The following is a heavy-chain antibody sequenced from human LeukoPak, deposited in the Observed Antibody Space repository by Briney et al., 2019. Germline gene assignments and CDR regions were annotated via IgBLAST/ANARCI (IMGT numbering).Heavy chain of an antibody. CDR1: GFTFIIYA. CDR2: ISGSGGST. D-gene: IGHD6-6*01. Sequence: GASLRLSCAASGFTFIIYAMGWVCQAPRKGLEWVSAISGSGGSTYYADSVKGRFTISRDNSKNTLYLQMNSLRAEDTAVYYCARARGSSFDYWGQGTLVTVSS. CDR3: ARARGSSFDY. V-gene: IGHV3-23*01. J-gene: IGHJ4*02.